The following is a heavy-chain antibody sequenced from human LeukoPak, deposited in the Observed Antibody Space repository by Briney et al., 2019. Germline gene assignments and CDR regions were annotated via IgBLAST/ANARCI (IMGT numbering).Heavy chain of an antibody. CDR2: IYSGGST. D-gene: IGHD1-14*01. CDR1: GFSFSSYA. Sequence: GGSLRLSCAASGFSFSSYAMSWVRQAAWKGLQSVSVIYSGGSTYYADSVKGRFTISRDNSKNTLCLQMNSLRAEDTAVYYCAKIQVSLGKVMDVWGQGTTVTVFS. CDR3: AKIQVSLGKVMDV. V-gene: IGHV3-23*01. J-gene: IGHJ6*02.